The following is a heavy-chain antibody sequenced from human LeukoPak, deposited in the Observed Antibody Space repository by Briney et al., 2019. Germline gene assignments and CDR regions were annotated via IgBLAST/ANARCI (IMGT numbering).Heavy chain of an antibody. Sequence: GGSLRLSCAASGFTFSDYYMSWIRQAPGKGLEWVSAISGSGGSTYYADSVKGRFTISRDNSKNTLYLQMNSLRAEDTAVYYCAKKTGRLGIWSGNTPFDYWGQGTLVTVSS. V-gene: IGHV3-23*01. J-gene: IGHJ4*02. D-gene: IGHD3-3*01. CDR2: ISGSGGST. CDR1: GFTFSDYY. CDR3: AKKTGRLGIWSGNTPFDY.